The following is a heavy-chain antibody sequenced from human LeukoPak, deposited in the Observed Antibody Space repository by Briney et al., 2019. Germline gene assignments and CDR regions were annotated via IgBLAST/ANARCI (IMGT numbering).Heavy chain of an antibody. D-gene: IGHD2-2*02. V-gene: IGHV4-59*01. Sequence: SETLSLTCTVSGGSIRNSYWSWIRQPPGKGLEWLGYIFYNGDTNYNPSLKGRVTMPVDTSKNQFSLKLNSVTAADTAVYYCARRAASAIVYYYFYMDVWGKGTTVTVSS. CDR2: IFYNGDT. CDR1: GGSIRNSY. J-gene: IGHJ6*03. CDR3: ARRAASAIVYYYFYMDV.